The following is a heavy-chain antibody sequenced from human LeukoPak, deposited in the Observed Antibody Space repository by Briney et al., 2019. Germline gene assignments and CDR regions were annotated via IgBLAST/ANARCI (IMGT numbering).Heavy chain of an antibody. CDR1: GFIFVGFT. V-gene: IGHV3-23*01. D-gene: IGHD6-19*01. Sequence: GGSLRLSCAGSGFIFVGFTMNWVRHDPGEGLEWFSGIICSGGSTYYAASVKGRFTISIDNSKNTLYLQMTSLRAEDTAVYYCAKDDIAVAVPFDYWGQGTLVTVSP. CDR2: IICSGGST. J-gene: IGHJ4*02. CDR3: AKDDIAVAVPFDY.